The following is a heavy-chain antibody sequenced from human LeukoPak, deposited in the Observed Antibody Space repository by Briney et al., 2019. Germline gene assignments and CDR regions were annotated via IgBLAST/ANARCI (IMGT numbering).Heavy chain of an antibody. V-gene: IGHV4-34*01. Sequence: SETLSLTCAVYGGSFSGYYWSWIRQPPGKGLEWIGEINHSGSTNYNPSLKSRVTISVDTSKNQFSLKLSSVTAADTAVYYCARHYYYYYGMDVWGQGTTVTVSS. J-gene: IGHJ6*02. CDR3: ARHYYYYYGMDV. CDR1: GGSFSGYY. CDR2: INHSGST.